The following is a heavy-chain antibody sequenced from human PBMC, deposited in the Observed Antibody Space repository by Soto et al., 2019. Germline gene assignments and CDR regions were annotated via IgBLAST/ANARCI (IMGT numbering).Heavy chain of an antibody. CDR3: ARSPEATVTAFDF. CDR2: IYYSGST. V-gene: IGHV4-31*03. Sequence: SETLSLTCTVSGGSISSGGYYWSWIRQRPGKGLEWIGYIYYSGSTYYNPSLKSRVTISVDTSKNQFSLKLSSVTAADTAVYYGARSPEATVTAFDFWGLGTLVTVSS. D-gene: IGHD4-17*01. J-gene: IGHJ4*02. CDR1: GGSISSGGYY.